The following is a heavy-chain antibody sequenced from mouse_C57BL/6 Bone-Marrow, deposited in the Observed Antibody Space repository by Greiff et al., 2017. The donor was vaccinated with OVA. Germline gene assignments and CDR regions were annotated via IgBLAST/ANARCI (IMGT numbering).Heavy chain of an antibody. CDR1: GFTFSDYG. V-gene: IGHV5-17*01. J-gene: IGHJ4*01. CDR3: ARDGYYVDYAMDY. Sequence: EVMLVESGGGLVKPGGSLKLSCAASGFTFSDYGMHWVRQAPEQGLEWVAYISSGSSTIYYADTVKGRFTISRDNAKNTLFMQMTILRAEDTAMYYCARDGYYVDYAMDYWGQGTSVTVSS. CDR2: ISSGSSTI. D-gene: IGHD2-3*01.